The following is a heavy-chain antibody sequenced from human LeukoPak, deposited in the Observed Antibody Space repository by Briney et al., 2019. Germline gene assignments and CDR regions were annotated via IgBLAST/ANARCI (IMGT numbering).Heavy chain of an antibody. CDR2: IYTSGST. CDR1: GGSISSYY. CDR3: ARDRNYYYDSSGYYPGFDY. J-gene: IGHJ4*02. D-gene: IGHD3-22*01. V-gene: IGHV4-4*07. Sequence: AETLSLTCTVSGGSISSYYWSWIRQPAGKGLEWIGRIYTSGSTNYNPSLKSRVTMSVDTSKNQFSLKLSSVTAADTAVYYCARDRNYYYDSSGYYPGFDYWGQGTLVTVSS.